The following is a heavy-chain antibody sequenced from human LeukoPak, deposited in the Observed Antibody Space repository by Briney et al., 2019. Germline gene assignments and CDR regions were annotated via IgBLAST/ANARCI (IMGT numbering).Heavy chain of an antibody. D-gene: IGHD7-27*01. CDR3: ARGTGEFDY. CDR2: IIPIFGTA. V-gene: IGHV1-69*05. J-gene: IGHJ4*02. CDR1: GGTFSSYA. Sequence: GASVKVSCKASGGTFSSYAISWVRQAPGQGLEWMGGIIPIFGTANYAQKFQGRVTMTRDTSTSTVYMELSSLRSEDTAVYYCARGTGEFDYWGQGTLVTVSS.